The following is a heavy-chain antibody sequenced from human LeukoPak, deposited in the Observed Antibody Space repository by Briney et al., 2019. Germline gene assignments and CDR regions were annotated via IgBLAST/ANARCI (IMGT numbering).Heavy chain of an antibody. Sequence: GGSLRLSCAASGFTFSSYGMHWVRQAPGKGLDWVAVTSYDGSKKHYADSVKGRFTISRDNSKNTLYLQMNSLRAEDTAVYYCAKTTGFYDGNYWGQGTLVTVSS. CDR1: GFTFSSYG. CDR3: AKTTGFYDGNY. J-gene: IGHJ4*02. CDR2: TSYDGSKK. D-gene: IGHD2/OR15-2a*01. V-gene: IGHV3-30*18.